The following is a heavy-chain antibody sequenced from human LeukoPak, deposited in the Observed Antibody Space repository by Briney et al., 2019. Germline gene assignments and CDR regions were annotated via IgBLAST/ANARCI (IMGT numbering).Heavy chain of an antibody. J-gene: IGHJ4*02. CDR2: ISYDGSSK. CDR3: AKPKQLVRSGYFDY. V-gene: IGHV3-30*18. CDR1: GFTFSSYG. D-gene: IGHD6-13*01. Sequence: PGGSLRLSCAASGFTFSSYGMHWVRQAPGKGLEWVAVISYDGSSKYYAGSVKGRFTISRDNSKNTLYLQMNSLRAEDTAVYYCAKPKQLVRSGYFDYWGQGTLVTVSS.